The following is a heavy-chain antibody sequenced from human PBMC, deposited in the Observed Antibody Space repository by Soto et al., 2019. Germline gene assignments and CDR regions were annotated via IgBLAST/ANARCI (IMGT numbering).Heavy chain of an antibody. CDR3: AKIPHSSSWYLDAFDI. V-gene: IGHV3-23*01. Sequence: EVQLLESGGGLVQPGGSLRLSCAASGFTFSSYAMSWVRQAPGKGLEWVSAISGSGGSTYYADSVKGRFTISRDNSMNTLYLQMNSLRAEDTAVYYCAKIPHSSSWYLDAFDIWGQGTMVTVSS. J-gene: IGHJ3*02. CDR2: ISGSGGST. CDR1: GFTFSSYA. D-gene: IGHD6-13*01.